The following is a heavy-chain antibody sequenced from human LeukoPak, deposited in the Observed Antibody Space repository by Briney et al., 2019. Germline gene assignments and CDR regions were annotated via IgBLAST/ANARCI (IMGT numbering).Heavy chain of an antibody. J-gene: IGHJ5*02. CDR1: GFTFSSYA. Sequence: GGSLRLSCAASGFTFSSYAMGWVRQAPGKGLEWVSAISGSGVSTHYADSVKGRFTISRDNSKNTLYLQMNSLRAEDTAVYYCAKLLDYYDSSGMDNWFDPWGQGTLVTVSS. V-gene: IGHV3-23*01. CDR2: ISGSGVST. CDR3: AKLLDYYDSSGMDNWFDP. D-gene: IGHD3-22*01.